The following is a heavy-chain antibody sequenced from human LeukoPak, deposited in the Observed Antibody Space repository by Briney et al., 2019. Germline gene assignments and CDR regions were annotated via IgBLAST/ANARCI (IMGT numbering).Heavy chain of an antibody. CDR2: LYTGGTT. J-gene: IGHJ4*02. Sequence: SETLSLTCSVSGGSISSYYWSWIRQPAGKGLEWIGRLYTGGTTYYNPSLKSRVTMSVDTSKQQFSLNLTSVTAADTAVYYCARAYYDFWTGYYRPYFFDYWGQGTLVTVSS. CDR3: ARAYYDFWTGYYRPYFFDY. D-gene: IGHD3-3*01. CDR1: GGSISSYY. V-gene: IGHV4-4*07.